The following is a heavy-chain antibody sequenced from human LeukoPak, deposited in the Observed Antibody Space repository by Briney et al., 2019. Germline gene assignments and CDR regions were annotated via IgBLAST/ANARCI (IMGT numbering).Heavy chain of an antibody. CDR1: GYTFTSYA. Sequence: ASVKVSCKASGYTFTSYATNWVRQAPGQGLEWMGWINTNTGNPTYAQGFTGRFVFSLDTSVSTAYLQISSLKAEDTAVYYCAREGYSSGWYRGVDFDYWGQGTLVTVSS. J-gene: IGHJ4*02. V-gene: IGHV7-4-1*02. CDR3: AREGYSSGWYRGVDFDY. CDR2: INTNTGNP. D-gene: IGHD6-19*01.